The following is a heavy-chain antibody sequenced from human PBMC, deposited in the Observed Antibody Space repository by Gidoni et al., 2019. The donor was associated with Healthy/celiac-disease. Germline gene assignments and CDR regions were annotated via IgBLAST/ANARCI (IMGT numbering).Heavy chain of an antibody. D-gene: IGHD5-12*01. Sequence: QVQLVESGGGVVQPGRSRRLYCAAQGFTFRSYGMHWVRQAPGKGLELVSLISYDGSNNPYAGSVKCRFTISRDSSKITLYLQMNSLIAEDTAVYYCAKDSVISGYVEAFDIWGQVTMVTVSS. CDR3: AKDSVISGYVEAFDI. CDR2: ISYDGSNN. J-gene: IGHJ3*02. V-gene: IGHV3-30*18. CDR1: GFTFRSYG.